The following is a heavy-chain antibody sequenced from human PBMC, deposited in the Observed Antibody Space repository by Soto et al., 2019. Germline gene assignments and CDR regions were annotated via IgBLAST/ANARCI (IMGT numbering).Heavy chain of an antibody. J-gene: IGHJ4*02. D-gene: IGHD3-10*01. CDR3: ARRGYGLYFDY. CDR2: ISGNGDST. Sequence: EVQLVESGGGLVQPGGSLRLSCAASGFTFSSYAMHWVRRAPGKGLEYVSVISGNGDSTYYANSVKGRFTISRDNSKNTLYLRMGSLRAEDMALYYCARRGYGLYFDYWGQGTLVTVSS. CDR1: GFTFSSYA. V-gene: IGHV3-64*01.